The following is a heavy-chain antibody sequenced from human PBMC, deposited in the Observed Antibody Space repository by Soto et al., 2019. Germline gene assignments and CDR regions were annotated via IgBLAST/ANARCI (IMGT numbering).Heavy chain of an antibody. CDR1: GFTFSSYA. J-gene: IGHJ4*02. Sequence: PGGSLRLSCAASGFTFSSYAMSWVRQAPGKGLEWVSAISGSGGSTYYADSVKGRFTISRDNAKNSLYLEMNSLRAEDTAVYYCARESEDLTSNFDYWGQGTLVTVSS. CDR2: ISGSGGST. V-gene: IGHV3-23*01. CDR3: ARESEDLTSNFDY.